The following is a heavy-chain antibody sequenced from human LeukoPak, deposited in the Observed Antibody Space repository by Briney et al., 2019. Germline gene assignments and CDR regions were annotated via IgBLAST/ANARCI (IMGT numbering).Heavy chain of an antibody. J-gene: IGHJ4*02. D-gene: IGHD1-26*01. Sequence: ASVKVSCKASGGTFSSYAISWVRQATGQGLEWMGGIIPIFGTANYAQKFQGRVTITADKSTSTAYMVLSSLRSEDTAVYYCARLGGNLGTDYWGQGTLVTVSS. V-gene: IGHV1-69*06. CDR1: GGTFSSYA. CDR3: ARLGGNLGTDY. CDR2: IIPIFGTA.